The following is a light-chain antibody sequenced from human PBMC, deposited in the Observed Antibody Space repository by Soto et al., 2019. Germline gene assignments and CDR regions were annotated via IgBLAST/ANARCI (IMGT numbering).Light chain of an antibody. CDR2: KAS. CDR1: QDIRKY. CDR3: QHYNSYSEA. V-gene: IGKV1-5*03. Sequence: DIQMTQSPSSLSASVGDRVTITCQASQDIRKYLNWYQQKPGKAPKLLIYKASTLKSGVPSRFSGSGSGTEFTLTISSLQPDDFATYYCQHYNSYSEAFGQGTKVDIK. J-gene: IGKJ1*01.